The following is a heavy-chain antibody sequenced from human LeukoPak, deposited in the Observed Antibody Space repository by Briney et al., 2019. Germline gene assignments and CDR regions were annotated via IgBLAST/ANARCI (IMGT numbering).Heavy chain of an antibody. D-gene: IGHD2-15*01. V-gene: IGHV3-74*01. Sequence: GGSLRLSCAVSGFPFSSYWMHWVRQDPGKGLVCVSRINSDGSDTSYADSVKGRFTISRDNAKNTLYLQMNSLRVEDTAVYYCTSGYCTGGSCNRDYGVNIPFDYWGQGTLVTVSS. CDR3: TSGYCTGGSCNRDYGVNIPFDY. CDR2: INSDGSDT. CDR1: GFPFSSYW. J-gene: IGHJ4*02.